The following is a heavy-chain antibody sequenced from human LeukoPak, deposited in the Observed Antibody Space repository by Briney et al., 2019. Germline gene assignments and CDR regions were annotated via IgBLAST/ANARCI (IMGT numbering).Heavy chain of an antibody. Sequence: ASMKVSCKASGYTFTGYYMHWVRQAPGQGLEWMGRINPNSGGTNYAQKFQGRVTMTRDTSISTAYMELSRLRSDDTAVYYCARVYSSSSLAFDYWGQGTLVTVSS. V-gene: IGHV1-2*06. CDR2: INPNSGGT. J-gene: IGHJ4*02. D-gene: IGHD6-6*01. CDR3: ARVYSSSSLAFDY. CDR1: GYTFTGYY.